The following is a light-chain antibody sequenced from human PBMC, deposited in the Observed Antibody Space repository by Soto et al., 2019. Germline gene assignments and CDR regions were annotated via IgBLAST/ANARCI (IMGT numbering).Light chain of an antibody. J-gene: IGKJ4*01. CDR2: GAS. V-gene: IGKV3-20*01. Sequence: ELVLTQSPGTLSLSPGERATLSCRASQSVSSSYLAWYQQKPGQAPRLLIYGASSRATGIPDRFSGSGSGTDFTLTISRLEPEDFAVSYCQQYDSSPLTFGGGTKVEIK. CDR3: QQYDSSPLT. CDR1: QSVSSSY.